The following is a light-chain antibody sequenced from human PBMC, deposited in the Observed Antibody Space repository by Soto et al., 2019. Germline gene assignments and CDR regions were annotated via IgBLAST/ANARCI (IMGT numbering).Light chain of an antibody. Sequence: EIVLTQSPATLSLSPGERATLSCRASQSVSTFFAWYQQKRGQAPRLLIYDASKRATGIPARFSGSGSGTDFPLTISSLEPEDFADYYCQQRFNWPLTFGGGTTVEIK. V-gene: IGKV3-11*01. J-gene: IGKJ4*01. CDR2: DAS. CDR3: QQRFNWPLT. CDR1: QSVSTF.